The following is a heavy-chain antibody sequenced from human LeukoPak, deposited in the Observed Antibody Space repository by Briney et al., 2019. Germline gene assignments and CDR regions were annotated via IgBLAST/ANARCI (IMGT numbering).Heavy chain of an antibody. Sequence: ASVKVSCKASGGTFSSYAISWVRQAPGQGLEWMGWISAYNGNTNYAQKLQGRVTMTTDTSTSTAYMELRSLRSDDTAVYYCALTTVTPWYFDYWGQGTLVTVSS. CDR2: ISAYNGNT. D-gene: IGHD4-11*01. CDR3: ALTTVTPWYFDY. J-gene: IGHJ4*02. V-gene: IGHV1-18*01. CDR1: GGTFSSYA.